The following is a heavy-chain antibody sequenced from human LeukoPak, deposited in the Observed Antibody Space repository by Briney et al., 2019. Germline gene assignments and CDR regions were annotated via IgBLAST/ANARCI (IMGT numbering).Heavy chain of an antibody. CDR2: IYKGGST. Sequence: PSETLSLTCTVSGGSITSDFWSWLRQPAGKGLEWIGRIYKGGSTNYNPSLRNRVTMSVDTSKNQFSLKVSSVTAADTAVYFCAHWNTDLVDCDFWGQGTLVTVST. J-gene: IGHJ4*02. D-gene: IGHD1/OR15-1a*01. CDR3: AHWNTDLVDCDF. V-gene: IGHV4-4*07. CDR1: GGSITSDF.